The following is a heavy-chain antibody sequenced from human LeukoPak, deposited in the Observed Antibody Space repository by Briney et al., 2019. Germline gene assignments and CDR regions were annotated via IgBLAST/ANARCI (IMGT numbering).Heavy chain of an antibody. CDR1: GFTFSSYG. D-gene: IGHD5-24*01. V-gene: IGHV3-30*03. Sequence: GGSLRLSCAASGFTFSSYGMHWVRQAPGKGLEWVAVISYDGSNKYYADSVKGRFTISRDNSKNTLYLQMNSLRAEDTAVYYCARTEMATIRLDYWGQGTLVTVSS. J-gene: IGHJ4*02. CDR2: ISYDGSNK. CDR3: ARTEMATIRLDY.